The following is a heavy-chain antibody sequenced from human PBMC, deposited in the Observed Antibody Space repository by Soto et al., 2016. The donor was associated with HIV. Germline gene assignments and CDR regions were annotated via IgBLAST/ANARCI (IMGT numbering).Heavy chain of an antibody. V-gene: IGHV4-34*02. J-gene: IGHJ6*02. CDR1: SDSLSGYS. D-gene: IGHD3-10*01. CDR3: ARKPSVRGRYLDV. CDR2: IDRNGRT. Sequence: QVQLQQWGAGVLKPSESLTLTCAVYSDSLSGYSWTWIRQSPDRRLDWIGEIDRNGRTVYNPSFRSRVTMSLNTSKNQFSLNLTSVTAADTSIYFCARKPSVRGRYLDVWGHGNMVTVSS.